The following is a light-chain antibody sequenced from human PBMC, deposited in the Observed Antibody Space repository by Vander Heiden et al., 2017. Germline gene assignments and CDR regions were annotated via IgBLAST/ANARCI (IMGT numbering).Light chain of an antibody. J-gene: IGKJ2*01. CDR3: QQYNSYSYT. V-gene: IGKV1-5*03. CDR2: KAS. Sequence: IQMTQSPSTLSASVGDRVTITCRASQSISSWLAWYQQKPGKAPKLLIYKASSLESGVPSRFSGSGSGTEFTLTISSPQPDDFATYYCQQYNSYSYTFGQGTKLEIK. CDR1: QSISSW.